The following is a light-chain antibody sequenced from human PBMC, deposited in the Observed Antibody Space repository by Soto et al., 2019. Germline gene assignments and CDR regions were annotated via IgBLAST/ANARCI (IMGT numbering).Light chain of an antibody. J-gene: IGLJ1*01. CDR2: DVS. CDR3: SSYTSSSTLV. CDR1: SSDVGGYNY. V-gene: IGLV2-14*01. Sequence: QSSLTQPSSVSWSPGQWITISCTGTSSDVGGYNYVSWYQQHPGKAPKLMIYDVSNRPSGVSNRFSGSKPGNTASLTISGLQAEDEADYYCSSYTSSSTLVFGTGTKVTVL.